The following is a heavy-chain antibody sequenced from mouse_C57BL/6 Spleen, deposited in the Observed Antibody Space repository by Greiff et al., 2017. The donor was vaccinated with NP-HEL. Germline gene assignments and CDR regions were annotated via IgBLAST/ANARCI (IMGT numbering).Heavy chain of an antibody. CDR2: IDPENGDT. Sequence: EVKLQQSGAELVRPGASVKLSCTASGFNIKDDYMHWVKQRPEQGLEWIGWIDPENGDTEYASKFQGKATITADTSSNTAYLQLSSLTSEDTAVYYCTSSTVVERAMDYWGQGTSVTVSS. CDR3: TSSTVVERAMDY. V-gene: IGHV14-4*01. D-gene: IGHD1-1*01. CDR1: GFNIKDDY. J-gene: IGHJ4*01.